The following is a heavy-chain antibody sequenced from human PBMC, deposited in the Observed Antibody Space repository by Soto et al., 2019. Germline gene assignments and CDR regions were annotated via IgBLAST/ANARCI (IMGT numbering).Heavy chain of an antibody. V-gene: IGHV4-34*01. CDR3: ARDRGGAFYGSNIGYYYYMDV. J-gene: IGHJ6*03. Sequence: PSETLSLTCAVYGGSFSGYYWSWIRQPPGKGLEWIGEINHSGSTNYNPSLKSRVTISVDTSKNQFSLKLSSVTAADTAVYYCARDRGGAFYGSNIGYYYYMDVWGKGTTVTVSS. CDR2: INHSGST. D-gene: IGHD3-10*01. CDR1: GGSFSGYY.